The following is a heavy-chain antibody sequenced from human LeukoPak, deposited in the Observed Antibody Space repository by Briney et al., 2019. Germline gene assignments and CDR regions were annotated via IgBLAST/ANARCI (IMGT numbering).Heavy chain of an antibody. D-gene: IGHD3-10*01. CDR1: GYTFSSYW. V-gene: IGHV3-7*01. J-gene: IGHJ4*02. Sequence: GGSLRLSCAASGYTFSSYWMSWVRQAPGKGLEWVANIKQDGSEKYYVDSVEGRFTVSRDNAKNSLCLQMNSLGAEDTAVYYCSRVPWSSVTILDYWGQGTLVIVSS. CDR3: SRVPWSSVTILDY. CDR2: IKQDGSEK.